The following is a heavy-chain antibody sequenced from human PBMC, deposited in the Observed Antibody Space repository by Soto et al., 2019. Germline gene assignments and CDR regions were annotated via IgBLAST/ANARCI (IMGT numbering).Heavy chain of an antibody. CDR3: ARDWGLGDYGMDV. CDR1: VFTFISYG. V-gene: IGHV3-33*01. CDR2: IWYDGSNK. J-gene: IGHJ6*02. D-gene: IGHD3-16*01. Sequence: GGSLRLSCASSVFTFISYGMHWVRQAPGKGLEWVAVIWYDGSNKYYADSVKGRFTISRDNSKNTLYLQMNSLRAEDTAVYYCARDWGLGDYGMDVWGQGTTVTVSS.